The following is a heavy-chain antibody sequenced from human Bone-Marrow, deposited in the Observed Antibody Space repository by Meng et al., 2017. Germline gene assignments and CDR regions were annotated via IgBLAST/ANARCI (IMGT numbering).Heavy chain of an antibody. CDR2: INHSRST. CDR3: ARGINRASGGYEPHGKNYYYGMDV. V-gene: IGHV4-34*01. Sequence: GSLRLSCAVYGGSFSGYYWSWIRQPPGKGLEWIGEINHSRSTNYNPSLKSRVTISVDTSKNQFSLKLSSVTAADTAVYYCARGINRASGGYEPHGKNYYYGMDVWGQGTTVTVSS. J-gene: IGHJ6*02. CDR1: GGSFSGYY. D-gene: IGHD5-12*01.